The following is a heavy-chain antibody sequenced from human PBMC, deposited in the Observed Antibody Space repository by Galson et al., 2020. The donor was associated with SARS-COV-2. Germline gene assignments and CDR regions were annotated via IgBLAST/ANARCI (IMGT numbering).Heavy chain of an antibody. CDR1: GGTFSSYA. D-gene: IGHD6-6*01. Sequence: SVKVSCKASGGTFSSYAISWVRQAPGQGLELMGGIIPIFGTANYAQKFQGRVTITADESTSTAYMELSSLRSEDTAVYYCARGGFIAARPNYYYYYMDVWGKGTTVTVSS. CDR2: IIPIFGTA. CDR3: ARGGFIAARPNYYYYYMDV. J-gene: IGHJ6*03. V-gene: IGHV1-69*13.